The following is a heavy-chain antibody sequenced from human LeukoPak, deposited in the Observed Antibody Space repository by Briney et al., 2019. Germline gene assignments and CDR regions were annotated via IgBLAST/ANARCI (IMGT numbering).Heavy chain of an antibody. V-gene: IGHV3-48*01. Sequence: GGSLRLSCAVSGFTFSSHWMHWVRQAPGKGLEWVSYITSSSSPTFYADSVKGRFTISRDNAKNSLFLQMNSLRAEDTAVYYCARGEPYHCSSTSCYYDYWGQGTLVTVSS. J-gene: IGHJ4*02. CDR1: GFTFSSHW. CDR3: ARGEPYHCSSTSCYYDY. D-gene: IGHD2-2*01. CDR2: ITSSSSPT.